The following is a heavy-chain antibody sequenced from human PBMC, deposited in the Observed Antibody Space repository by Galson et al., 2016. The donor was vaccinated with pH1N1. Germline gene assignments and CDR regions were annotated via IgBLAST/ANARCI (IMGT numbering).Heavy chain of an antibody. CDR1: GFSVSHNY. J-gene: IGHJ6*02. V-gene: IGHV3-53*01. CDR3: ARDRWGHSYGLAGMDV. Sequence: SLRLSCAASGFSVSHNYMSWVRQAPGTGLEWVSIIYTGGGTYYADSVKGRFTISRDNSKDTLYLQMNSLRAEDTAVYYCARDRWGHSYGLAGMDVWGQGTTVTVSS. CDR2: IYTGGGT. D-gene: IGHD5-18*01.